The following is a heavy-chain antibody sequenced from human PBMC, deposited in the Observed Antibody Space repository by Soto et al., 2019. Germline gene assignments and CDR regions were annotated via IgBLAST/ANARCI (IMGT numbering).Heavy chain of an antibody. J-gene: IGHJ4*02. CDR2: VNPSGGHT. CDR3: ARGGHVVVVTAALDY. CDR1: GDTFTEYY. Sequence: QVQLMQSGAEVKKPGASVKVSCKASGDTFTEYYIHWVRQAPGQGLEWMATVNPSGGHTTYAQHFLGRVTMTRDTATSTLYMELTSLTSEDTAVYYCARGGHVVVVTAALDYWGQGTLVTVSS. V-gene: IGHV1-46*01. D-gene: IGHD2-21*02.